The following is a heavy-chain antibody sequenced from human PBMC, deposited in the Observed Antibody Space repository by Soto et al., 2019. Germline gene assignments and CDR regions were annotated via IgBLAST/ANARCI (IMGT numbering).Heavy chain of an antibody. V-gene: IGHV1-18*01. Sequence: ASVKVSCKASGYTFTSYGISWVRQAPGQGLEWMGWISAYNGNTNYAQKLQGRVTMTTDTSTSKAYMELRSLRSEDTAVYYCARDRIAVAGTDFDYWGQGTLVTVSS. CDR2: ISAYNGNT. CDR3: ARDRIAVAGTDFDY. J-gene: IGHJ4*02. D-gene: IGHD6-19*01. CDR1: GYTFTSYG.